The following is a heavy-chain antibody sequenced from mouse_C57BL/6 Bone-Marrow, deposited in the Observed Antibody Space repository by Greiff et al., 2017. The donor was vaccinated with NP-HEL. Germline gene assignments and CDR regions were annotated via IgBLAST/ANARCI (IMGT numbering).Heavy chain of an antibody. V-gene: IGHV14-4*01. D-gene: IGHD1-1*01. CDR1: GFNIKDDY. CDR3: TTGIYYGSRFAY. Sequence: VQLQQSGAELVRPGASVKLSCTASGFNIKDDYMHWVKQRPEQGLEWIGWIDPANGDTEYASKFQGKATITADTSSNTAYLQLSSLTSEDTAVYYCTTGIYYGSRFAYWGQGTLVTVSA. J-gene: IGHJ3*01. CDR2: IDPANGDT.